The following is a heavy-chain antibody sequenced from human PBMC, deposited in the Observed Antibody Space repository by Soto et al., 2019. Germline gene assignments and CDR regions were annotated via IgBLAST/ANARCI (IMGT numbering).Heavy chain of an antibody. Sequence: PSQTLSLTCTVSVRSISSLCYYLSWILHHPLKGLEWIGYIYDSGATYYNPSLKSRFTISVEPSKKQFSMKLSSVNDAHTPVYYCAGGATKGRGVSRAAFDIWGQWTLVTVSS. D-gene: IGHD3-10*01. J-gene: IGHJ3*02. CDR3: AGGATKGRGVSRAAFDI. V-gene: IGHV4-31*03. CDR2: IYDSGAT. CDR1: VRSISSLCYY.